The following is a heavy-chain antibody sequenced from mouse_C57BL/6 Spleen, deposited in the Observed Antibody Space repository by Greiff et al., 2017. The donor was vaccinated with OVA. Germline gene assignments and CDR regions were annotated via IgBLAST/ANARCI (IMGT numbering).Heavy chain of an antibody. Sequence: DVKLVESGGGLVKPGGSLKLSCAASGFTFSDYEMHWVRQAPEKGLEWVAYISSGSSTIYYADTVKGRFTISRDNAKNTLFLQMTSLRSEDTAMYYCAAYDYDEAWFAYWGQGTLVTVSA. V-gene: IGHV5-17*01. D-gene: IGHD2-4*01. CDR3: AAYDYDEAWFAY. CDR2: ISSGSSTI. J-gene: IGHJ3*01. CDR1: GFTFSDYE.